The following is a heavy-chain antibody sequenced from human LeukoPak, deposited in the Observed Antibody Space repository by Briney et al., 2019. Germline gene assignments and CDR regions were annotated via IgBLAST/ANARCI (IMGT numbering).Heavy chain of an antibody. D-gene: IGHD2-21*02. CDR2: IYYSGST. V-gene: IGHV4-61*05. Sequence: SETLSLTCTVSGGSISSSSYYWSWIRQPPGKGLEWIGYIYYSGSTNYNPSLKSRVTISVDTSKNQFSLKLSSVTAADTAVYYCARVRGRVVTRPFDYWGQGTLVTVSS. J-gene: IGHJ4*02. CDR3: ARVRGRVVTRPFDY. CDR1: GGSISSSSYY.